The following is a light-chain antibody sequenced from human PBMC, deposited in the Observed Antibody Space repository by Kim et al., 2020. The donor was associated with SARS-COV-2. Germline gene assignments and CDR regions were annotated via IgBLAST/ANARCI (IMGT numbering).Light chain of an antibody. Sequence: YNYVSWYQQRPTQAPKLLIYDVTTRAPGVSNRFSGSKSGSTASLTISGLQAEDEAHYYCSSYTSSGTWVFGGGTQLTVL. CDR2: DVT. J-gene: IGLJ3*02. V-gene: IGLV2-14*03. CDR3: SSYTSSGTWV. CDR1: YNY.